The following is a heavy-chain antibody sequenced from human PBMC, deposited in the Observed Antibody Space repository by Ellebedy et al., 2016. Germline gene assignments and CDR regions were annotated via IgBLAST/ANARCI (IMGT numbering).Heavy chain of an antibody. V-gene: IGHV3-7*01. J-gene: IGHJ3*02. CDR2: IKEDGSEN. CDR3: ARKRTNWGYPQAPLDI. CDR1: GFTFSDYW. D-gene: IGHD7-27*01. Sequence: GGSLRLSCAASGFTFSDYWMSWVRQAPGKGLEWVADIKEDGSENSYVDSVKGRFTISRDNAKVSLYLRMDSLRVEDTAVYYCARKRTNWGYPQAPLDIWGQGTMVTVSS.